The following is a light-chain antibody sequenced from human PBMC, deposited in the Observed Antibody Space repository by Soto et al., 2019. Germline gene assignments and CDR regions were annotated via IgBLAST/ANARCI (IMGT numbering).Light chain of an antibody. J-gene: IGKJ1*01. CDR1: QIITDW. Sequence: DIQMTQSPSTLSASVGERFTILCGADQIITDWLAWNQQKPGNAPKFLIYRPSNLEGGVSSRFSGSGAGTEFTLTISSVQPYDFATYYFQYWDDYSWTFGQGTNVEIK. V-gene: IGKV1-5*03. CDR3: QYWDDYSWT. CDR2: RPS.